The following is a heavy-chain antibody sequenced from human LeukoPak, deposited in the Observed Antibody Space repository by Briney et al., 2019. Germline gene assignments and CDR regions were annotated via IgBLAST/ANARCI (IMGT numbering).Heavy chain of an antibody. CDR3: ARRGAFGYYFDY. V-gene: IGHV5-51*01. J-gene: IGHJ4*02. Sequence: GESLKISCKGSEYSFTSYWIGWARQLPGKGLEWMGIIYPGDSDTRYSPSFQGQVTISADKSISTAYLQRSSLKASDAAMYYCARRGAFGYYFDYWGQGTLVTVSS. CDR1: EYSFTSYW. D-gene: IGHD3-3*01. CDR2: IYPGDSDT.